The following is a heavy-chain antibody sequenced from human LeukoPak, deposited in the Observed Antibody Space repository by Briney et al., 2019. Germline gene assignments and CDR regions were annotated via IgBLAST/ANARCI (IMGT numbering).Heavy chain of an antibody. Sequence: ASVKVSCKASGYTFTSYGISWVRQAPGQGLEWMGWINPNSGGTNYAQKFQGRVTITRNTSISTAYMELSSLRSEDTAVYYCVRWRGYCSGGSCYFDYWGQGTLVTVSS. V-gene: IGHV1-8*03. CDR2: INPNSGGT. CDR3: VRWRGYCSGGSCYFDY. CDR1: GYTFTSYG. J-gene: IGHJ4*02. D-gene: IGHD2-15*01.